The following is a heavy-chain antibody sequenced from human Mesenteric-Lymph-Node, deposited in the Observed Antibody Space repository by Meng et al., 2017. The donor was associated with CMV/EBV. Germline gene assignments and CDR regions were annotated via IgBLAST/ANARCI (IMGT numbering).Heavy chain of an antibody. J-gene: IGHJ2*01. CDR2: LIPILGIA. CDR3: ASVGAGYCTNGVCYTGDVSHKNWYFDL. V-gene: IGHV1-69*10. D-gene: IGHD2-8*01. Sequence: GRQATGQGLEWWVGLIPILGIAYYAQKCQGRVTISAAKSTSTAYMELSSLRSEDTAVYYCASVGAGYCTNGVCYTGDVSHKNWYFDLWGRGTLVTVSS.